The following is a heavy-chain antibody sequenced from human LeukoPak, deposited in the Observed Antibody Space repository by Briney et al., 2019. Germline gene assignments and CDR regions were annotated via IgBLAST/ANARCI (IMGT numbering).Heavy chain of an antibody. CDR2: IRYDGSNK. CDR3: AKDYGDYGSGSSFDY. CDR1: GFTFSSYG. J-gene: IGHJ4*02. Sequence: PGRSLRLSCAASGFTFSSYGMHWVRQAPGKGLEWVAFIRYDGSNKYYADSVKGRFTISRDNSKNTLYLQMNSLRAEDTAVYYCAKDYGDYGSGSSFDYWGQGTLVTVSS. V-gene: IGHV3-30*02. D-gene: IGHD3-10*01.